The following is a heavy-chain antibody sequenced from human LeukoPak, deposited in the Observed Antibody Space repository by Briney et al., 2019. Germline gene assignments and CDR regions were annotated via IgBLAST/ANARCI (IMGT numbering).Heavy chain of an antibody. CDR1: GYTFTDYY. J-gene: IGHJ4*02. V-gene: IGHV1-2*02. Sequence: ASVKVSCKASGYTFTDYYMHWVRQAPGQGFEWMGWINPNDGDTNYAQKFQGGVTMTRDTSISTAHMEVSRLRSDDTAVYYCARANSLYCSSSTCLFDYWGQGTLVTVSS. CDR3: ARANSLYCSSSTCLFDY. D-gene: IGHD2-2*01. CDR2: INPNDGDT.